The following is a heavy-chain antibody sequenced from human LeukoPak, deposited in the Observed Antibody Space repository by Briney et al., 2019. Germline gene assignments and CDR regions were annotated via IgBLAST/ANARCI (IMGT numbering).Heavy chain of an antibody. CDR3: ATSFDY. J-gene: IGHJ4*02. CDR2: IYPGDSDT. Sequence: GESLKISSKASGDSFTSYWIGCVRQMPGKGLKWMGIIYPGDSDTRYSPSFQGQVTISADKSISTAYLQWSSLKASDTAMYYCATSFDYWGQGTLVTVSS. V-gene: IGHV5-51*01. CDR1: GDSFTSYW.